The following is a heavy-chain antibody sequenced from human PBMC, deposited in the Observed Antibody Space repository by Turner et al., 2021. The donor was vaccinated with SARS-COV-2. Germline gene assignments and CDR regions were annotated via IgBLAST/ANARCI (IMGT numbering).Heavy chain of an antibody. J-gene: IGHJ3*02. Sequence: EVQLVESGGGLVKPGGSLRFSCAASGFTFNSYNMNWVRQAPGKGLEWVSSISSSSSYIYYADSVKGRFTISRDNAKNSLYLQMNSLRAEDTAVYYCARGHSSGWHQSGAFDIWGQGTMVTVSS. V-gene: IGHV3-21*01. D-gene: IGHD6-19*01. CDR3: ARGHSSGWHQSGAFDI. CDR1: GFTFNSYN. CDR2: ISSSSSYI.